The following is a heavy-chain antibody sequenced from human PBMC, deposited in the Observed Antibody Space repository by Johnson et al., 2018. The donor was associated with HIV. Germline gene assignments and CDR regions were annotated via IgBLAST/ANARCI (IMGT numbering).Heavy chain of an antibody. V-gene: IGHV3-33*06. D-gene: IGHD1-26*01. CDR2: IWYDGSNK. CDR3: AKDDRELDAFDS. J-gene: IGHJ3*02. Sequence: QVLLVESGGGVVQPGRSLRLSCAASGFTFSSYAMHWVRQAPGKGLEWVAVIWYDGSNKYYADSVKGRFTISRDNSKNTLYLQMNSLRAEDTAVYCCAKDDRELDAFDSWGQGTMVTVSS. CDR1: GFTFSSYA.